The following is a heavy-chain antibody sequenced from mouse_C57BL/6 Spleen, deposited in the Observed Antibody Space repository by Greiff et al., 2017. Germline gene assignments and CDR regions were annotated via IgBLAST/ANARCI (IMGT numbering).Heavy chain of an antibody. CDR3: TRTTTVVGYFDV. D-gene: IGHD1-1*01. Sequence: VQVQQSGAELVRPGASVTLSCKASGYTFTDYEMHWVKQTPVHGLEWIGAIDPETGGTAYNQKFKGKAILTADKSSSTAYMELRSLTSEDSAVYYCTRTTTVVGYFDVWGTGTTVTVSS. CDR2: IDPETGGT. J-gene: IGHJ1*03. CDR1: GYTFTDYE. V-gene: IGHV1-15*01.